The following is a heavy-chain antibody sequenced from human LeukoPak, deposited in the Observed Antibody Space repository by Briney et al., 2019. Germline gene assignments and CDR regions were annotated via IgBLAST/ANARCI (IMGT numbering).Heavy chain of an antibody. CDR3: ARDLQDIVVVPAATAYSSVAGALGY. CDR1: GGTFSSYA. CDR2: IIPIFGTA. Sequence: GASVKVSCKASGGTFSSYAISWVRQASGQGLEWMGGIIPIFGTANYAQKFQGRVTITTDESTSTAYMELSSLRSEDTAVYYCARDLQDIVVVPAATAYSSVAGALGYWGQGTLVTVSS. V-gene: IGHV1-69*05. D-gene: IGHD2-2*01. J-gene: IGHJ4*02.